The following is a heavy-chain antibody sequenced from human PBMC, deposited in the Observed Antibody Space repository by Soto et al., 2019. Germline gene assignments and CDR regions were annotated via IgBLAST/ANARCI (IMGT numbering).Heavy chain of an antibody. CDR2: ISYDGSNK. J-gene: IGHJ5*02. Sequence: QVQLVESGGGVVQPGRSLRLSCAASGFTFSSYAMHWVRQAPGKGLEWVAVISYDGSNKYYADSVKGRFTISRDNSKNTLYLQINSLRAEDTAVYYCARRKIAAAGIDPWGQGTLVTVSS. V-gene: IGHV3-30-3*01. CDR1: GFTFSSYA. CDR3: ARRKIAAAGIDP. D-gene: IGHD6-13*01.